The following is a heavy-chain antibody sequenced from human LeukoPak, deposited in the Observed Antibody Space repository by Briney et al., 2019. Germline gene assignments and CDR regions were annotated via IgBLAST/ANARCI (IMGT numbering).Heavy chain of an antibody. CDR2: IIPIFGTA. CDR3: AKRGGNWNAYDY. V-gene: IGHV1-69*05. CDR1: GGTFSSYA. D-gene: IGHD1-1*01. Sequence: GASVKVSCKASGGTFSSYAISWVRQAPGQGLEWMGGIIPIFGTANYAQKFQGRVTITTDESTSTAYMELSSLRSEDTAVYYCAKRGGNWNAYDYWGQGTLVTVSS. J-gene: IGHJ4*02.